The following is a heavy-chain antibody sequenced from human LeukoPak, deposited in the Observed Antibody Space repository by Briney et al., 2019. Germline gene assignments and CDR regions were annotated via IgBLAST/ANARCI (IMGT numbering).Heavy chain of an antibody. V-gene: IGHV3-30*18. Sequence: GRSLRLSCAASRFTFSIYGTHCVRHAPGRGVERVSVISYDGCNKSYVDSVKGRFNISRDNSKNTLYLQMNRLRAEVTAVYYCAKSTTRGSLYYYYGMDVWGQGTTVTVSS. CDR3: AKSTTRGSLYYYYGMDV. J-gene: IGHJ6*02. CDR2: ISYDGCNK. D-gene: IGHD3-10*01. CDR1: RFTFSIYG.